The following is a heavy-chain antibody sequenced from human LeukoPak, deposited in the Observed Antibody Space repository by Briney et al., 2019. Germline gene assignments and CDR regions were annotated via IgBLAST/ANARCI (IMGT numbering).Heavy chain of an antibody. Sequence: GGSLSLSCVVSGFTFSNNGMSWVRQAPGKGLEWVSGVSGGGSSTYYTDSVKGRFTISRDNSKNMLYLQMNSLRAEDTAVYYCARGYSRAAFDIWGQGTVVAVSS. V-gene: IGHV3-23*01. D-gene: IGHD2-15*01. CDR3: ARGYSRAAFDI. CDR2: VSGGGSST. J-gene: IGHJ3*02. CDR1: GFTFSNNG.